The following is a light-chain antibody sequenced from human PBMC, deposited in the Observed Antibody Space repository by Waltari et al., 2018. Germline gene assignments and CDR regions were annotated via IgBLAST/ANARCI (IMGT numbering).Light chain of an antibody. V-gene: IGLV2-14*03. Sequence: QSALTQPASVSGSPGQSITLSCTGTSSDIGGYDYVSWYQQYPGRAPKLLIYDVSIRPSGVSDRFSGSKSANTASLTIYGLQAEDEADYYCSSYTTSRTLAVFGGGTKLTVL. CDR1: SSDIGGYDY. CDR2: DVS. J-gene: IGLJ2*01. CDR3: SSYTTSRTLAV.